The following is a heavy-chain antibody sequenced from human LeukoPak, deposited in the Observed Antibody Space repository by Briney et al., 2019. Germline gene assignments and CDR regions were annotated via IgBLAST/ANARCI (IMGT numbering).Heavy chain of an antibody. CDR2: ISWNSGSI. CDR1: GFTFDDYA. D-gene: IGHD6-19*01. CDR3: AKDIGLRGQWLATKEGFDY. Sequence: PGGSLRLSCAASGFTFDDYAMHWVRHAPGKGLEWVSGISWNSGSIGYADSVKGRFTISRDNAKNSLYLQMNSLRAEDTALYYCAKDIGLRGQWLATKEGFDYWGQGTLVTVSS. J-gene: IGHJ4*02. V-gene: IGHV3-9*01.